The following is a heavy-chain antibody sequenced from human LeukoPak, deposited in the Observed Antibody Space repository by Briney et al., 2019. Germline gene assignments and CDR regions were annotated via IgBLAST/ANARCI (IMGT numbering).Heavy chain of an antibody. D-gene: IGHD6-6*01. CDR2: FDPEDGET. V-gene: IGHV1-24*01. Sequence: ASVKVSCKVSGYTLTELSIHWVRQAPGKGLEWMGGFDPEDGETIYAQKYQGRVTMTTDTSTSTAYMELRSLTSDDTAVFYCARDLGYSSSSDIPLDYWGQGTLVTVSS. CDR1: GYTLTELS. CDR3: ARDLGYSSSSDIPLDY. J-gene: IGHJ4*02.